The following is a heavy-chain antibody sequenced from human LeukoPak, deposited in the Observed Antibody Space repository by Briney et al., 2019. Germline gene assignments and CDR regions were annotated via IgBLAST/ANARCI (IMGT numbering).Heavy chain of an antibody. CDR2: INHSGST. Sequence: SETLSLTCAVYGGSFSGYYWSWIRQPPGKGLEWIGEINHSGSTNYNPSLKSRVTISVDTSKNQFPLKLSSVTAADTAVYYCGRENWNYAIHYWGQGTLVTVSS. J-gene: IGHJ4*02. CDR1: GGSFSGYY. CDR3: GRENWNYAIHY. V-gene: IGHV4-34*01. D-gene: IGHD1-7*01.